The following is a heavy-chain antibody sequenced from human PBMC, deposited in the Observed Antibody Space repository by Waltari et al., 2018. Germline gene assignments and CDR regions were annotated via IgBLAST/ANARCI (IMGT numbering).Heavy chain of an antibody. CDR2: FIRRRGT. D-gene: IGHD3-22*01. CDR3: ARAERRYYDVSGSSYHFDS. CDR1: GGSFSGHY. Sequence: QVQLHQWGGGLLKSSETLSLTCGVAGGSFSGHYWSWIRQPPVKGLEWIGAFIRRRGTNNNRFLKRRVTSSEDTSNNELSLKLSAVTAADSAVYYCARAERRYYDVSGSSYHFDSWGQGVLVTVSS. V-gene: IGHV4-34*12. J-gene: IGHJ4*02.